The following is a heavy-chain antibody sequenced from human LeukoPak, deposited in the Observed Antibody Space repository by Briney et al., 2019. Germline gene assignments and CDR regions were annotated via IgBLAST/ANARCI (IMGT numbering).Heavy chain of an antibody. CDR3: VREEPAGTFSDK. D-gene: IGHD6-13*01. CDR1: VGSISTYY. V-gene: IGHV4-4*07. CDR2: LSTSGTT. Sequence: SETLSLTCNVSVGSISTYYWSWIRQPAGKGLEWIGRLSTSGTTNYNPSLKSRGNMSLDTSKNQFSLTLSSLTPSDTAVCSFVREEPAGTFSDKWGEGTLLTVPS. J-gene: IGHJ4*02.